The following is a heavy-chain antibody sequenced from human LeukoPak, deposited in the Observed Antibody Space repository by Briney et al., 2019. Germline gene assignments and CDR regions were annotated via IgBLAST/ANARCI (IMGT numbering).Heavy chain of an antibody. CDR1: GGSISSGDYY. V-gene: IGHV4-30-4*01. Sequence: SGTLSLTCTVSGGSISSGDYYWSWIRQPPGKGLEWIGYIYYSGSTYYNPSLKSRVTISVDTSKNQFSLKLSSVTAADTAVYYCARDRGVTGYYYYGMDVWGQGATVTVSS. CDR3: ARDRGVTGYYYYGMDV. D-gene: IGHD2-21*02. J-gene: IGHJ6*02. CDR2: IYYSGST.